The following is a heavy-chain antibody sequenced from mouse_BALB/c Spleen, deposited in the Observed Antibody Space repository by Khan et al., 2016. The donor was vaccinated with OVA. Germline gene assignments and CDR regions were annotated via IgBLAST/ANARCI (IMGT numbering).Heavy chain of an antibody. CDR2: IYPGDGDT. CDR1: GYIFSSYW. D-gene: IGHD1-1*01. Sequence: QVQLKQSGAELARPGASVKLSCKASGYIFSSYWMQWVKQRPGKSLEWIGAIYPGDGDTRYTQKFKDQATLTADKSSSTAYMQLSSLGSEDSAVYYCARDGSRYAMDYWGQGTSVTVSS. CDR3: ARDGSRYAMDY. J-gene: IGHJ4*01. V-gene: IGHV1-87*01.